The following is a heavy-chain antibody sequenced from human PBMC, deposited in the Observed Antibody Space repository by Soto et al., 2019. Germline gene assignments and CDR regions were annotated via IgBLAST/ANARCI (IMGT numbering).Heavy chain of an antibody. J-gene: IGHJ5*02. D-gene: IGHD6-19*01. V-gene: IGHV4-34*01. Sequence: NPSETLSLTCAVYGGSFSGYYWSWIRQPPGKGLEWIGEINHSGSTNYNPSLKSRVTISVDTSKNQFSLKLSSVTAADTAVYYCAREWLVTPMFDPWGQGTLVTVSS. CDR1: GGSFSGYY. CDR2: INHSGST. CDR3: AREWLVTPMFDP.